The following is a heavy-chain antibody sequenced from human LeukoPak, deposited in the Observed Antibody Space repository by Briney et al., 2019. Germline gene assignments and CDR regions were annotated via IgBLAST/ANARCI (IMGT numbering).Heavy chain of an antibody. CDR3: ARELSSGYYLAFDI. CDR1: GGSISSYY. Sequence: SETPSLTCTVSGGSISSYYWSWIRQPAGKGLEWIGRIYTSGSTNYNPSLKSRVTMSVDTSKNQFSLKLSSVTAADTAVYYCARELSSGYYLAFDIWGQGTMVTVSS. J-gene: IGHJ3*02. V-gene: IGHV4-4*07. D-gene: IGHD3-22*01. CDR2: IYTSGST.